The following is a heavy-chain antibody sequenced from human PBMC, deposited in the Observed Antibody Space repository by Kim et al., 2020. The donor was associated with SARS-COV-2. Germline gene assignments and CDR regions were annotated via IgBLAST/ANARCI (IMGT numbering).Heavy chain of an antibody. CDR3: ARQTIGYSYGLYYYYYYGLDV. V-gene: IGHV4-39*01. Sequence: SETLSLTCTVSGGSISSSSYYWGWLRQPPGKGLEWIGSIYYSGSTFYNPSLKSRVTISADTSKNQFSLKLTSVTAADTAMYYCARQTIGYSYGLYYYYYYGLDVWGQGTTVTVSS. CDR1: GGSISSSSYY. J-gene: IGHJ6*02. CDR2: IYYSGST. D-gene: IGHD5-18*01.